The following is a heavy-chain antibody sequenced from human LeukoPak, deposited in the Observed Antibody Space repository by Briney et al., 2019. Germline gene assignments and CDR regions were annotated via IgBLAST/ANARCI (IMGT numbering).Heavy chain of an antibody. D-gene: IGHD3-10*01. CDR2: ISGSGGST. J-gene: IGHJ4*02. V-gene: IGHV3-23*01. CDR1: GFTFSNAW. Sequence: GGSLRLSCAASGFTFSNAWMSWVRQAPGKGLEWVSAISGSGGSTYYADSVKGRFTISRDNSKNTLYLQMNSLRAEDTAVYYCAKDIPRLGGSGSYVVYWGQGTLVTVSS. CDR3: AKDIPRLGGSGSYVVY.